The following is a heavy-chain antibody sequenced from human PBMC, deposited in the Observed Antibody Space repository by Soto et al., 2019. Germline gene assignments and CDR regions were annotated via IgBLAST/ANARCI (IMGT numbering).Heavy chain of an antibody. CDR3: ARDHPGGGECSFGFDH. V-gene: IGHV3-30*01. CDR2: ISYDGTNT. D-gene: IGHD3-10*01. Sequence: QEHLVESGGGVVRPRRSLRLSCAPSGFTFRYSAMHWVRQAPGTGLEWVAVISYDGTNTYYADSVKDRFTISRDNSRTILLLQMNSMRAEDPGVYYCARDHPGGGECSFGFDHWDQGTLLSVSS. J-gene: IGHJ4*02. CDR1: GFTFRYSA.